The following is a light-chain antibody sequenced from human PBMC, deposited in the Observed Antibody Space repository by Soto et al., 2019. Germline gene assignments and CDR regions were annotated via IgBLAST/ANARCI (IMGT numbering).Light chain of an antibody. V-gene: IGKV3-20*01. CDR1: QSVSNNY. CDR2: GAS. J-gene: IGKJ5*01. CDR3: QDSGNLPIP. Sequence: EIGLTQSPGTLSLYQGERATLHCRASQSVSNNYLAWYQQKPGQAPRLLTSGASSRATGIPDRFSGSGSGTDFTLTVSSLEPEDFTLYYCQDSGNLPIPFAQVARLEI.